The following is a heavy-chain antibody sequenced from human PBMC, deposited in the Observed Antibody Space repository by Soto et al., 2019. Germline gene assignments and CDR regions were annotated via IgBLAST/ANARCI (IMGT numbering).Heavy chain of an antibody. CDR1: DYNFNSYT. V-gene: IGHV1-18*01. Sequence: QVQLVQSGAEVKKPGASVKVSCKASDYNFNSYTISWVRQAPGQGLEWMGRISAYNGNTNYAQKLQGRVTMTTDTSTSTAYMELRSRRSDDTAVYHCARVVGALGHWFDPWGQGTLVTVSS. CDR3: ARVVGALGHWFDP. D-gene: IGHD1-26*01. CDR2: ISAYNGNT. J-gene: IGHJ5*02.